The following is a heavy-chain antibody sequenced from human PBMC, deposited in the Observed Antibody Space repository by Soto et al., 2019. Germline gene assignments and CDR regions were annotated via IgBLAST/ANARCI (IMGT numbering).Heavy chain of an antibody. CDR1: GYTFTSYG. CDR2: ISAYNGNT. J-gene: IGHJ4*02. V-gene: IGHV1-18*01. Sequence: QVQLVQSGAEVKKPGASVKVSCKASGYTFTSYGISWVRQAPGQGLEWMGWISAYNGNTNYAQKLQGRATKTTDTSTSRAYMELRGLRSDDTAVYYGARESSSSCHDDWGQGTLVTVSS. D-gene: IGHD6-13*01. CDR3: ARESSSSCHDD.